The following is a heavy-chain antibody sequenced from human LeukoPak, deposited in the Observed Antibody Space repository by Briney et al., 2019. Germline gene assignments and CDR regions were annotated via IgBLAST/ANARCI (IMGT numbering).Heavy chain of an antibody. D-gene: IGHD1-7*01. CDR2: INHSGST. V-gene: IGHV4-34*01. J-gene: IGHJ4*02. CDR1: GGSFSGYY. Sequence: SETLSLTCAVYGGSFSGYYWSWIRQPPVKGLEWIGEINHSGSTNYNPSLKSRVTISIDTSKNQFSLKLTSVTAADTAVYYCASQDWNFAYFDYWSQGTLVTVSS. CDR3: ASQDWNFAYFDY.